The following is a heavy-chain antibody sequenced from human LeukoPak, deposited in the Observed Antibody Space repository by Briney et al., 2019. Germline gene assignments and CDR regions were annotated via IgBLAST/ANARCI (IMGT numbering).Heavy chain of an antibody. CDR2: ISSKSTYI. CDR1: GFDFNYYD. Sequence: GGSLRLSCAASGFDFNYYDMNWVRQAPGKGLEWVSSISSKSTYIDSADSTKGRFTISRDNANNSVFLQMSSLRPEDTAVYYCARRGGLSSGRGFDHWGQGTLVTVSS. J-gene: IGHJ4*02. V-gene: IGHV3-21*01. CDR3: ARRGGLSSGRGFDH. D-gene: IGHD3-16*01.